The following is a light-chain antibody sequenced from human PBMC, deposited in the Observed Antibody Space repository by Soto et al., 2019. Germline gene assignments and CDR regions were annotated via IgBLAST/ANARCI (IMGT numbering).Light chain of an antibody. Sequence: QSALTQPASVSGSRGQSITIPCTGTSSDVGDYKYVSWYQQHPGKAPKLMIYEVSNRPSGVSNRFSGSKSGNTASLTISGLQAEDEANYYCSSYTSSSTLVLFGGGTKLTVL. V-gene: IGLV2-14*01. CDR3: SSYTSSSTLVL. CDR2: EVS. CDR1: SSDVGDYKY. J-gene: IGLJ2*01.